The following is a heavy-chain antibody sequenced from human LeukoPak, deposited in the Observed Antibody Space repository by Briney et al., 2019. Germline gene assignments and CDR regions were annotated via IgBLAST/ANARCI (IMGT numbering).Heavy chain of an antibody. J-gene: IGHJ4*02. Sequence: GGSLRLSCAASGFTFNTYWMHWVRQAPGKGLVWVSRISNDGSTTSYADSVKGRFTISRDNAKNTLYLQMNSLKAEDTAVFHCARGPFGSGSSWGQGTLVTVSS. D-gene: IGHD3-10*01. CDR2: ISNDGSTT. V-gene: IGHV3-74*01. CDR3: ARGPFGSGSS. CDR1: GFTFNTYW.